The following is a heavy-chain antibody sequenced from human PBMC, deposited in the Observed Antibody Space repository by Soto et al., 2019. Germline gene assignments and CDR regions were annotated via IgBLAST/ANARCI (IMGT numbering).Heavy chain of an antibody. J-gene: IGHJ6*03. D-gene: IGHD2-15*01. CDR1: GFTFSRAW. CDR3: LTGHHSPPNSYYYQNMDV. Sequence: PGGSLRLSCVASGFTFSRAWMSWVRQAPGKGLEWVGLIKTKTYGGTIDYAASVKGRFTISRDDSRNTLYLQMNSLKTEDTAVYYCLTGHHSPPNSYYYQNMDVWGQGTTVTVSS. V-gene: IGHV3-15*01. CDR2: IKTKTYGGTI.